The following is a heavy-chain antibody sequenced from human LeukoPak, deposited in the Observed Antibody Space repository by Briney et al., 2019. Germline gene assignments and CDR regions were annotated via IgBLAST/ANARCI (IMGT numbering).Heavy chain of an antibody. CDR3: TRDTFGARDS. V-gene: IGHV3-74*01. CDR2: INEGGGST. CDR1: GYPFSSYC. Sequence: PGGSVRLSCAGSGYPFSSYCMHWVRQVPGKGLEWVSRINEGGGSTSYAESVRGRFTISRDNAKNTLYLQMNSLRAEDTAVYYCTRDTFGARDSWGQGTLVTVSS. D-gene: IGHD3-10*01. J-gene: IGHJ4*02.